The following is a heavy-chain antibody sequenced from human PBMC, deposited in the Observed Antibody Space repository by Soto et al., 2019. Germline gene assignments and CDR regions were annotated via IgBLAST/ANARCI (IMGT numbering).Heavy chain of an antibody. Sequence: SETLSLTCAVSGYSISSGNYWAWIRQPPGRGLEWIGSLYHIGSTHYNTSLKSRVTISVDTSKNHFSLELSSVTAADTAIYYCRSSTSCYVESCVDVWGQGTMVTVSS. V-gene: IGHV4-38-2*01. CDR3: RSSTSCYVESCVDV. D-gene: IGHD2-2*01. CDR2: LYHIGST. J-gene: IGHJ6*02. CDR1: GYSISSGNY.